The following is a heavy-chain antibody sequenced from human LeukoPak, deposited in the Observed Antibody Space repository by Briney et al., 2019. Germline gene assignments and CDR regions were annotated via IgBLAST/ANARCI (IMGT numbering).Heavy chain of an antibody. D-gene: IGHD1-26*01. Sequence: RAGGSLRLSCAASGFTFSSYSMNWVRQAPGKGLEWVSYISSSSSTIYYAGSVKGRFTISRDNAKNSLFLQMNSLRAEDTAVYYCARSRGSGGSYPFDYWGQGTLVTVSS. CDR1: GFTFSSYS. CDR3: ARSRGSGGSYPFDY. CDR2: ISSSSSTI. V-gene: IGHV3-48*01. J-gene: IGHJ4*02.